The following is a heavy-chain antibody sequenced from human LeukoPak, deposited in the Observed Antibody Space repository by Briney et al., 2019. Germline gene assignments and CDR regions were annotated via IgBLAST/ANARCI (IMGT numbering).Heavy chain of an antibody. D-gene: IGHD2-2*01. CDR2: IYNGGST. CDR1: GASTSTYY. V-gene: IGHV4-59*08. J-gene: IGHJ4*02. CDR3: AQSTGWPGFDY. Sequence: SETLSLTCTVSGASTSTYYWSWIRQPPGKGLEWIGYIYNGGSTNYNPSLKSRVTISVDTSKNQFSLKLTSLTAADTAMYYCAQSTGWPGFDYWGQGVLVTVSS.